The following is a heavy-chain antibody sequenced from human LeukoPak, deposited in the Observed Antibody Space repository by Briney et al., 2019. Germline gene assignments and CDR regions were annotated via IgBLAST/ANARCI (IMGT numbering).Heavy chain of an antibody. J-gene: IGHJ4*02. D-gene: IGHD3-22*01. CDR2: INHSGST. CDR3: ARGFFERSYYYDSSGRIMYYFDY. CDR1: GGSFSGYY. Sequence: PSETPSLTCAVYGGSFSGYYWSWIRQPPGKGLEWIGEINHSGSTNYNPSLKSRVTISVDTSKNQFSLKLSSVTAADTAVYYCARGFFERSYYYDSSGRIMYYFDYWGQGTLVTVSS. V-gene: IGHV4-34*01.